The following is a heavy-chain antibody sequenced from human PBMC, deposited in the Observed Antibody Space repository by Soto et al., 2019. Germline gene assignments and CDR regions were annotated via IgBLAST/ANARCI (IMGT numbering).Heavy chain of an antibody. V-gene: IGHV3-7*05. CDR1: GFTFSSYW. Sequence: EVQLVESGGGLVQPGGSLRLSCAASGFTFSSYWMSWVRQAPGKGLEWVANIKQDGSEKYYVDSVKGRFTISRDNAKNSLYLQMNSLRDEATAVYYCARPTDYYYYYGMDVWGQGTTVTVSS. CDR3: ARPTDYYYYYGMDV. CDR2: IKQDGSEK. J-gene: IGHJ6*02.